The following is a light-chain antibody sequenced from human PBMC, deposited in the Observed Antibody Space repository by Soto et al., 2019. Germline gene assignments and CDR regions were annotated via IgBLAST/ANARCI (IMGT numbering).Light chain of an antibody. J-gene: IGLJ1*01. CDR3: QSYESSRSGYV. V-gene: IGLV1-40*01. Sequence: QSVLTQPPSVSGAPGQRVTISCTGSSSNIGAGYDVHWYQQLPGTAPKLLIYANNFRPSGVPDRFSGSKSGTSASLAITGLQAEDEADYYCQSYESSRSGYVFGAGTKVTVL. CDR2: ANN. CDR1: SSNIGAGYD.